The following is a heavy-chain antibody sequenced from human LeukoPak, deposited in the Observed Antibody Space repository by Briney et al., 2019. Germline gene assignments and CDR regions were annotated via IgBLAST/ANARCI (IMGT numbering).Heavy chain of an antibody. Sequence: SQTLSLTCADSGGSISSGGYSWSWIRQPPGKGLEWIGYIYHSGSTYYNPSLKSRVTISVDRSKNQFSLKLSSVTAADTAVYYCARVVYYYGSGSYHGHWYFDLWGRGTLVTVSS. CDR2: IYHSGST. V-gene: IGHV4-30-2*01. J-gene: IGHJ2*01. CDR1: GGSISSGGYS. CDR3: ARVVYYYGSGSYHGHWYFDL. D-gene: IGHD3-10*01.